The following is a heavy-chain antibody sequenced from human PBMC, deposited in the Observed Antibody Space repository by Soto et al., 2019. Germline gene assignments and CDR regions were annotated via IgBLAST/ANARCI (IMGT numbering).Heavy chain of an antibody. Sequence: GGSLRLSCAAPGFTFSNAWMSWVRQAPGKGLEWVGRIKSKTDGGTTDYAAPVKGRFTISRDDSKNTLYLQMNSLKTEDTAVYYCTTDPGEPGIAVAGTGGYYYYGMDVWGQGTTVTVSS. V-gene: IGHV3-15*01. CDR1: GFTFSNAW. CDR3: TTDPGEPGIAVAGTGGYYYYGMDV. CDR2: IKSKTDGGTT. J-gene: IGHJ6*02. D-gene: IGHD6-19*01.